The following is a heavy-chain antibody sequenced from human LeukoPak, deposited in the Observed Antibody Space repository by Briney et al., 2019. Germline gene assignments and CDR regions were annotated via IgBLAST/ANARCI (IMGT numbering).Heavy chain of an antibody. Sequence: GGSLRLSCAASGFTFSSYWMNWVRQAPGKGLEWVATIKEDGREKYYVDSVKGRFTISRDNARNSLYLQMNSLRAEDTAVYYCARNWGWFDYWGQGTLVTVSS. J-gene: IGHJ4*02. V-gene: IGHV3-7*01. D-gene: IGHD7-27*01. CDR2: IKEDGREK. CDR3: ARNWGWFDY. CDR1: GFTFSSYW.